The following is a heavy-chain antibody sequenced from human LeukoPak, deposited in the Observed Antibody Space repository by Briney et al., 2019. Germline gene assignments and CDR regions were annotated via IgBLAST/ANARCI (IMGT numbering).Heavy chain of an antibody. CDR2: INHSGST. D-gene: IGHD3-10*01. CDR3: ARTQGSYIDY. J-gene: IGHJ4*02. CDR1: GGSFSGYY. V-gene: IGHV4-34*01. Sequence: SETLSLTCAVYGGSFSGYYWSWIRQPPGKGLEWIGEINHSGSTNYNPSLKSRVTISVDTSKNQFSLKPSSVTAADTAVYYCARTQGSYIDYWGQGTLVTVSS.